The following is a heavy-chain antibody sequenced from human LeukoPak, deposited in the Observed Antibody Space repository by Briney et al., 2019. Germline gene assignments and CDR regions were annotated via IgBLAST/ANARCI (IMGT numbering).Heavy chain of an antibody. Sequence: SQTLSLTCTVSGGSIRSGDYYWRWIRQPPGKGLEWTGYIYYSGSTYYNPSLKSRVTISVDTSKNQFSLKLSSVTAADTAVYYCARYCSSTSCYYPLYYYYGMDVWGQGTTVTVSS. CDR3: ARYCSSTSCYYPLYYYYGMDV. CDR2: IYYSGST. D-gene: IGHD2-2*01. J-gene: IGHJ6*02. CDR1: GGSIRSGDYY. V-gene: IGHV4-30-4*01.